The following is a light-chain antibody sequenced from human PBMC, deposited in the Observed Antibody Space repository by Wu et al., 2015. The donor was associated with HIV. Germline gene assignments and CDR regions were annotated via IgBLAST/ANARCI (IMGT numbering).Light chain of an antibody. CDR1: QSISNF. Sequence: DIQMTQSPSSLSASVGDRVTITCRASQSISNFLNWYQQKPGKAPKLLIYAASSLQSGVPSRFSGSGSGTDFTLTISSLQPEDFVTFYCQQSYNTPWTFGQGTKVQVK. CDR2: AAS. J-gene: IGKJ1*01. CDR3: QQSYNTPWT. V-gene: IGKV1-39*01.